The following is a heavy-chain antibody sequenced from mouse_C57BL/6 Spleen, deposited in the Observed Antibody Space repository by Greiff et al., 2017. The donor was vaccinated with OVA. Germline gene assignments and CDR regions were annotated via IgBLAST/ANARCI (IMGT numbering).Heavy chain of an antibody. V-gene: IGHV14-4*01. CDR3: TTGGAPYYFDY. Sequence: EVQLQQSGAELVRPGASVKLSCTASGFNIKDDYMHWVKQRPEQGLEWIGWIDPENGDTEYASKFQGKATITADTSSNTAYLQLSSLTSEDTAVYYCTTGGAPYYFDYWGQGTTRTVSS. CDR1: GFNIKDDY. J-gene: IGHJ2*01. CDR2: IDPENGDT.